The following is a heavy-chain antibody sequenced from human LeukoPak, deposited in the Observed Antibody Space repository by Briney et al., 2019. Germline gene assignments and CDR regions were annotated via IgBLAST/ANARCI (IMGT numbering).Heavy chain of an antibody. CDR3: ARVGGFYDSSGYYIRDNWFDP. CDR1: GGSISSGGYS. CDR2: IYHSGST. Sequence: SETLSLTCAVSGGSISSGGYSWSWIRQPPGKGLEWIGCIYHSGSTYYNPSLKSRVTISVDRSKNQFSLKLSSVTAADTAVYYCARVGGFYDSSGYYIRDNWFDPWGQGTLVTVSS. J-gene: IGHJ5*02. V-gene: IGHV4-30-2*01. D-gene: IGHD3-22*01.